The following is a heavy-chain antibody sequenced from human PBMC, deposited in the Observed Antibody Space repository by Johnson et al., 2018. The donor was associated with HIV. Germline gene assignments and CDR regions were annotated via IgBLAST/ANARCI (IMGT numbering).Heavy chain of an antibody. J-gene: IGHJ3*02. CDR2: IYSGGST. D-gene: IGHD1-26*01. Sequence: VQLVESGGGLVQPGGSLRLSCAASGFTVSRNYMSWVRQAPGKGLEWVSVIYSGGSTYHADSVKGRFTISRDNSKNTLYLQMNSLRAEDTAVYYCARDHGIVYADAFDIWGQGTMVTVSS. V-gene: IGHV3-66*01. CDR1: GFTVSRNY. CDR3: ARDHGIVYADAFDI.